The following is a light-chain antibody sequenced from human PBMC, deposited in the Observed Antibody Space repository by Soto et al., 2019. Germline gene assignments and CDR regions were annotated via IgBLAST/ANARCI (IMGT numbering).Light chain of an antibody. J-gene: IGKJ4*01. CDR2: KAS. Sequence: DIEMTQSPSTLSASVGDRVTITCRASQSISSWLAWNQQKPGKAPKLLIYKASSLDSGVPSRFSGSGSGTEFTLTISTLQPDDFATYYCQQYNSYSLTFGGGTKVEIK. CDR1: QSISSW. CDR3: QQYNSYSLT. V-gene: IGKV1-5*03.